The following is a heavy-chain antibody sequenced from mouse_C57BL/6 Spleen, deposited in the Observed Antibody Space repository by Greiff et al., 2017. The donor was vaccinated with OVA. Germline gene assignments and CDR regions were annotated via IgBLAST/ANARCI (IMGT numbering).Heavy chain of an antibody. V-gene: IGHV14-2*01. CDR3: ARGGGNGY. D-gene: IGHD1-1*02. Sequence: VQLQQSGAELVKPGASVKLSCTASGFNITDYYMHWVKQRTEQGLAWIGRIDPEDGETKYAPKFQGKATITADTSSNTAYLQLSSLTSEDTAVYYCARGGGNGYWGQGTTLTVSS. CDR1: GFNITDYY. J-gene: IGHJ2*01. CDR2: IDPEDGET.